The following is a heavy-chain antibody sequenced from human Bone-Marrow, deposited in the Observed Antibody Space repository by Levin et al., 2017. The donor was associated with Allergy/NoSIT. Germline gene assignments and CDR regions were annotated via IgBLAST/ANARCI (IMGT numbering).Heavy chain of an antibody. CDR1: GFSFRIYT. CDR2: IIGHGGGT. D-gene: IGHD7-27*01. V-gene: IGHV3-64*01. Sequence: RAGGSLRLSCAASGFSFRIYTMHWVRQAPGKGLEYVSSIIGHGGGTFFATSWRGSFTIPGDNSRNMLSLQWGSLRAEDMAGYYCARADSANWGFYFDYWGQGTLVIVSS. CDR3: ARADSANWGFYFDY. J-gene: IGHJ4*02.